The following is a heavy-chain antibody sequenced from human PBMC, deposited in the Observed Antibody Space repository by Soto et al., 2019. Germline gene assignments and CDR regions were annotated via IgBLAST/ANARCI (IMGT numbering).Heavy chain of an antibody. CDR1: GYTFTGYY. D-gene: IGHD6-6*01. Sequence: QVQLVQSGAEVKKPGASVKVSCKASGYTFTGYYMHWVRQAPGQGLEWMGWITPNSGGTNYAQKFQGWVTMTRDTSSSTAYMELSRLRSDDTAVYYCARVRIAARQDYYYGMDVWGQGTTVTVSS. J-gene: IGHJ6*02. CDR3: ARVRIAARQDYYYGMDV. V-gene: IGHV1-2*04. CDR2: ITPNSGGT.